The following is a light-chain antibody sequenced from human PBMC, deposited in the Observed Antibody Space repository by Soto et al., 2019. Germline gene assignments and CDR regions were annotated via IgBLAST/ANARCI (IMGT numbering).Light chain of an antibody. CDR3: AAWDDSLSDVV. J-gene: IGLJ2*01. CDR1: SSNIGSNY. Sequence: QAVVTQPPSASGTPGQRVTISCSGSSSNIGSNYVYWYQQLPGTAPKLLIYRNNQRPSGVPDRFSGSKSGTSASLAISGLRSEDEADYYCAAWDDSLSDVVFGGGTKVTVL. V-gene: IGLV1-47*01. CDR2: RNN.